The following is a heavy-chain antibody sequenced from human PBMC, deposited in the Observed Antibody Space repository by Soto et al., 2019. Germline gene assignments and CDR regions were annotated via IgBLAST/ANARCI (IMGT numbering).Heavy chain of an antibody. CDR3: ARYSRGYSYGYYFDY. CDR2: ISSSGSTI. D-gene: IGHD5-18*01. J-gene: IGHJ4*02. Sequence: GGSLRLSCAASGFTFSDYYMSWIRQAPGKGLEWVSYISSSGSTIYYSDSVKGRFTISRDNAKNSLYLQMNSLRAEDTAVYYCARYSRGYSYGYYFDYWGQGTLVTVST. V-gene: IGHV3-11*01. CDR1: GFTFSDYY.